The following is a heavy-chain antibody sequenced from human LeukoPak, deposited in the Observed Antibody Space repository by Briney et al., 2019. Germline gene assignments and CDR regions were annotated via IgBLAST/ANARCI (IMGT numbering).Heavy chain of an antibody. Sequence: GGSLRLSCAGSGFTFSSYAMTWVRQAPGKGLEWVSSITGGGGSTYYADSVKGRFTISRDNSKNTLYLQMNSLRAEDTAVYYCAKDLRRPDDYWGQGTLVTVSS. CDR2: ITGGGGST. V-gene: IGHV3-23*01. J-gene: IGHJ4*02. CDR3: AKDLRRPDDY. CDR1: GFTFSSYA.